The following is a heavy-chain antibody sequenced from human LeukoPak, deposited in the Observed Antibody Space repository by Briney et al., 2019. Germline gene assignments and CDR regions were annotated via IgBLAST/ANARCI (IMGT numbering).Heavy chain of an antibody. CDR2: IYSGGST. J-gene: IGHJ5*02. V-gene: IGHV3-53*01. CDR1: GFTLSRNH. CDR3: ARDPWLDP. Sequence: PGGSLRLPCAASGFTLSRNHMSWVRQAPRKGLQWVSVIYSGGSTYYADSVKGRSTISRDNSKNTVYLQMNSLRAEDTAVYYCARDPWLDPWGQGTLVTVSS.